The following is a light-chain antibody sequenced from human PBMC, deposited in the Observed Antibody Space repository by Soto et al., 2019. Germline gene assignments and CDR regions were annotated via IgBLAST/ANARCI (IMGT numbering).Light chain of an antibody. CDR2: LNSDGSH. V-gene: IGLV4-69*01. J-gene: IGLJ2*01. CDR1: SGHSSYA. CDR3: QTWCTGIL. Sequence: QSVLTQSPSASASLGASVKLTCTLSSGHSSYAIAWHQQQPEKGPRYLMKLNSDGSHSKGDGIPDRFSGSSSGAERYLTISSLQSEDEADYYCQTWCTGILFGGGTKATVL.